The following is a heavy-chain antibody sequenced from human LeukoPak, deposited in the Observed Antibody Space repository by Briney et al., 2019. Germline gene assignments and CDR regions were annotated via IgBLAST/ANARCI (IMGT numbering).Heavy chain of an antibody. Sequence: PSETLSLTCTVSGGSISNYYWTWIRQPAGKGLEWIGRIYTSGSTNYNPSLKSRVTMSVDTSKNQFSLKLSSVTAADTAVYYCARAMSIAARLQTIFDYWGQGTLVTVSS. J-gene: IGHJ4*02. CDR2: IYTSGST. CDR1: GGSISNYY. V-gene: IGHV4-4*07. CDR3: ARAMSIAARLQTIFDY. D-gene: IGHD6-6*01.